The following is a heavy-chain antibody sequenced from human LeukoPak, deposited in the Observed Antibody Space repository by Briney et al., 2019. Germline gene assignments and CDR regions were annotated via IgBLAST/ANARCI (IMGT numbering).Heavy chain of an antibody. V-gene: IGHV3-30*18. CDR1: GFTFSSCG. J-gene: IGHJ3*02. CDR2: ISYDGSNK. Sequence: GGSLRLSCAASGFTFSSCGMHWVRQAPGKGLEWVAVISYDGSNKYYADSVKGRFTISRDNSKNTLYLQMNSLRAEDTAVYYCAKDADSVAGGRSDAFDIWGQGTMVTVSS. D-gene: IGHD6-19*01. CDR3: AKDADSVAGGRSDAFDI.